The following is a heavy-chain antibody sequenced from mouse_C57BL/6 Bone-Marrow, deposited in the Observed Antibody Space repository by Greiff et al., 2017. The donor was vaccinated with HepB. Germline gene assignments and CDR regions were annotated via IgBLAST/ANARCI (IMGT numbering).Heavy chain of an antibody. J-gene: IGHJ2*01. CDR1: GFNIKDDY. CDR2: IDPENGDT. V-gene: IGHV14-4*01. Sequence: VQLQQSGAELVRPGASVKLSCTASGFNIKDDYMHWVKQRPEQGLEWIGWIDPENGDTEYASKFQGKATITADTSSNTSYLQLSSLTSEDTAVYYCTRLLRYHFDYWGQGTTLTVSS. CDR3: TRLLRYHFDY. D-gene: IGHD1-1*01.